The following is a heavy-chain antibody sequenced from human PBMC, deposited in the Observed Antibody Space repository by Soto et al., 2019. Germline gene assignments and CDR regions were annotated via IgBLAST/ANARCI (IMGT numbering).Heavy chain of an antibody. D-gene: IGHD6-19*01. J-gene: IGHJ6*02. V-gene: IGHV1-69*01. Sequence: SVKVSCKASGGIFSDFSFSWVRHAPGQGLEWMGGIMPIFGGPDYAQRFRGRVTITADEVTRTAFMELRGLTSEDMATYCCQSSLRMARIGKYYYGMDVWG. CDR3: QSSLRMARIGKYYYGMDV. CDR2: IMPIFGGP. CDR1: GGIFSDFS.